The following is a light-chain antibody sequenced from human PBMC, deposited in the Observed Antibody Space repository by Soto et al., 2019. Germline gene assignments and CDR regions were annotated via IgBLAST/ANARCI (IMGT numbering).Light chain of an antibody. CDR2: EVS. J-gene: IGLJ2*01. CDR3: SSYTRSSTPV. Sequence: QSALTQPASVSGSPGQSITISCTGTSSDVGGYNYVSWYQQHPDKAPKLMIYEVSNRPSGVSNRFSGSKSGNTAYLPISGLQAEDEADYYCSSYTRSSTPVVGGGTKLTVL. CDR1: SSDVGGYNY. V-gene: IGLV2-14*01.